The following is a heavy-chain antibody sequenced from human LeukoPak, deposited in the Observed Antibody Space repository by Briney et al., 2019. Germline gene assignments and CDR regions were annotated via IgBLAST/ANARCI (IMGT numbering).Heavy chain of an antibody. D-gene: IGHD6-13*01. Sequence: GGSLRLSCAASGFTFSSYWMTWVRQAPGKGLEWVANIKQDGSEKYYVDSVKGRFTISRDNAKNSLYLQMNSLRAEDTAVYYCARADYSSSWSDYYYYVDVWGKGTTVTVSS. V-gene: IGHV3-7*01. CDR2: IKQDGSEK. J-gene: IGHJ6*03. CDR1: GFTFSSYW. CDR3: ARADYSSSWSDYYYYVDV.